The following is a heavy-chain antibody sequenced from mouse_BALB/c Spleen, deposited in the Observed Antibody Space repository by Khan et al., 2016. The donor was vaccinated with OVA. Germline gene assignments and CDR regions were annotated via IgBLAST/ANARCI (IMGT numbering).Heavy chain of an antibody. J-gene: IGHJ2*01. V-gene: IGHV5-9-3*01. Sequence: EVELVESRGGLVKPGGSLKLSCAASGFTFSNYGMSWVRQTPGKRLEWVATISSGGSFTYYPDSVKGRFTISRDNANNTLYLQMSSLRSEDTAMYYCTRTPGYYGSNYFDYWGQGSTLTVSS. CDR1: GFTFSNYG. CDR2: ISSGGSFT. CDR3: TRTPGYYGSNYFDY. D-gene: IGHD1-1*01.